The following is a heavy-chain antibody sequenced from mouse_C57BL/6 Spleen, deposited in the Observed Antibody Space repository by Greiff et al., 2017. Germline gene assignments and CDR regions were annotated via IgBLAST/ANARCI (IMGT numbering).Heavy chain of an antibody. Sequence: VQLVESGAELARPGASVKLSCKASGYTFTSYGISWVKQRTGQGLEWIGEIYPRSGNTYYNEKFKGKATLTADKSSSTAYMELRSLTSEDSAVYFCARRLSITKVVAMDAMDYWGQGTSVTVSS. V-gene: IGHV1-81*01. CDR3: ARRLSITKVVAMDAMDY. CDR1: GYTFTSYG. D-gene: IGHD1-1*01. CDR2: IYPRSGNT. J-gene: IGHJ4*01.